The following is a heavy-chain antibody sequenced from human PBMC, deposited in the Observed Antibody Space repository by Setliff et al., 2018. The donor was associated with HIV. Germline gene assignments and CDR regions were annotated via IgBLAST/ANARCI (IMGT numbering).Heavy chain of an antibody. CDR2: INYSGST. Sequence: LSLTCTVSGGSISSGDYYWSWIRQHPGKGLEWIGYINYSGSTYYNPSLKSRLNISVDTSKNQFSLNLSSVTATDTAVYYCARALGYCSSTSCYAEYFDYWGQGTLVTVSS. CDR1: GGSISSGDYY. V-gene: IGHV4-31*03. D-gene: IGHD2-2*01. J-gene: IGHJ4*02. CDR3: ARALGYCSSTSCYAEYFDY.